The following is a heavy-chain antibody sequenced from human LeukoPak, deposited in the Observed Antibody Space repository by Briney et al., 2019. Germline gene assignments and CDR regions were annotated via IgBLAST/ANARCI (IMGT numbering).Heavy chain of an antibody. J-gene: IGHJ4*02. Sequence: PGGSLRLSWAASGFTFSSYSMNWVRQAPGKGLEWVSSITINKVYIYYAESVKGRFTISRDNAMDTLYLQMDSLRPEDTAVYYCAGDGRRPRIAVSGSDYWGQGTLVTVSS. V-gene: IGHV3-21*01. D-gene: IGHD6-19*01. CDR3: AGDGRRPRIAVSGSDY. CDR1: GFTFSSYS. CDR2: ITINKVYI.